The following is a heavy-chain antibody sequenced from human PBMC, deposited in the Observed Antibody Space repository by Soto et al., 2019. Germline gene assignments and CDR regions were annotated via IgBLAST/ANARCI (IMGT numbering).Heavy chain of an antibody. J-gene: IGHJ6*02. V-gene: IGHV4-39*07. CDR1: CGSIISLSYC. CDR2: IYYSGNT. CDR3: ARAGRGYCSGFSCDSGLYGMDV. D-gene: IGHD2-15*01. Sequence: SETLSVTWTVACGSIISLSYCWGRIRQPPGKGLEWIGSIYYSGNTNYNPSLQSRVTISVDKSKNQFSLKLSSVTAADTAVYYCARAGRGYCSGFSCDSGLYGMDVWGQGTTVTVSS.